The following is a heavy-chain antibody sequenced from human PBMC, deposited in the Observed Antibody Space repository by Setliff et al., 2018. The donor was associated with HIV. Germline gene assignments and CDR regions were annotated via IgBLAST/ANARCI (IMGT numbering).Heavy chain of an antibody. J-gene: IGHJ6*02. CDR2: IYHSGNT. CDR3: ARDGSRTTGATGYYYGLDV. Sequence: LSLTCTVSGYSLSNDYYWGWNRQPPGKGLEWIASIYHSGNTYYNPSLKSRVTISVDTSKNQFSLRQSSVTAADTAVYYCARDGSRTTGATGYYYGLDVWGQGTTVTVSS. CDR1: GYSLSNDYY. D-gene: IGHD1-1*01. V-gene: IGHV4-38-2*02.